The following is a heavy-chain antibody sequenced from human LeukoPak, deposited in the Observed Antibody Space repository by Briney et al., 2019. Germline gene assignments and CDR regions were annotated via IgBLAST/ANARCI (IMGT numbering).Heavy chain of an antibody. CDR1: GGSISSGGYY. CDR2: IYYSGST. Sequence: PSETLSLTCTVSGGSISSGGYYWSWLRQHTGKGLEWIGYIYYSGSTYYNPSLKSRVTISVDTSKNQFSLKLSSVTAADTAVYYCAREGVAVAGKGFDYYYGMDVWGQGTTVTVSS. D-gene: IGHD6-19*01. J-gene: IGHJ6*02. V-gene: IGHV4-31*03. CDR3: AREGVAVAGKGFDYYYGMDV.